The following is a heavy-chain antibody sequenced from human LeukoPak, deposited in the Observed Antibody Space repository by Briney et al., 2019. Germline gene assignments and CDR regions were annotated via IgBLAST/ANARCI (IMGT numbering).Heavy chain of an antibody. D-gene: IGHD3-22*01. CDR2: IFPGESAT. V-gene: IGHV5-51*01. CDR1: GDSFTTYW. Sequence: GESLKISCKGSGDSFTTYWIGWVRQMPGKGLEWMGIIFPGESATKYSPSFQGQVTISADKSISTAYLQWSSLKASDTAMYYCARHKYDSSGYREGFDYWGQGTLVTVSS. CDR3: ARHKYDSSGYREGFDY. J-gene: IGHJ4*02.